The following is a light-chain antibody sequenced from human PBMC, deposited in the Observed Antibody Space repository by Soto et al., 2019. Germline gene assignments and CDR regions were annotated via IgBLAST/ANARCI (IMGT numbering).Light chain of an antibody. V-gene: IGKV1-39*01. CDR2: AAS. CDR1: QSISSS. CDR3: QQSYSTPFT. J-gene: IGKJ2*01. Sequence: DIQMTQSPSSLSASVGDTVTITCRASQSISSSLNWYHQKPGKAPKLLIYAASTLQSGVPSRFSGSGSGTDFTLTINSLQPEDFAAYYCQQSYSTPFTFGQGTKLEIK.